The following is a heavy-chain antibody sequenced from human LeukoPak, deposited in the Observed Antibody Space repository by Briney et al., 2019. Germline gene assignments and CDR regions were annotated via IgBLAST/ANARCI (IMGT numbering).Heavy chain of an antibody. CDR2: FNWNGGST. Sequence: GGSLRLSCAALGFALDVYGMSWGRRSPGKGLEWVSGFNWNGGSTGYADSVKGRFTTSRDNAKNSLYLQMNSLRAEDTALYYCARALRDGDYYYYYYGMDVWGQGTTVTVSS. J-gene: IGHJ6*02. D-gene: IGHD4-17*01. CDR1: GFALDVYG. V-gene: IGHV3-20*04. CDR3: ARALRDGDYYYYYYGMDV.